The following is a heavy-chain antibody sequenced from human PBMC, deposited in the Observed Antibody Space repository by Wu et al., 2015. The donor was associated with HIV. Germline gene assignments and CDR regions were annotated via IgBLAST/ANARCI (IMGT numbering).Heavy chain of an antibody. D-gene: IGHD6-13*01. CDR1: GYSFTAYY. V-gene: IGHV1-2*02. Sequence: QVQLVQSGAEVKRPGASVRVSCKTSGYSFTAYYIHWVRQAPGQGLEWMGWINPNSGGTNYAQKFQGRVTMTRDTSISTAYMELSRLRSDDTAVYYCARGSSWQTELYYMDVWGKGTTVTVSS. CDR3: ARGSSWQTELYYMDV. J-gene: IGHJ6*03. CDR2: INPNSGGT.